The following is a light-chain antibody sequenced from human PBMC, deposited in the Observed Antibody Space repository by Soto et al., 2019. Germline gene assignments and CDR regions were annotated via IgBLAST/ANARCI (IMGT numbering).Light chain of an antibody. V-gene: IGLV2-23*01. Sequence: QSALTQPASVAGSPGQSITISCTGTSSDVGSYNLVSWYQQHPGKAPKLLIYEGSKRLSGVSNRFSGSKSGNTASLTISGLQADDEADYYCCSYAGSNTWVFVGGTKLTVL. J-gene: IGLJ3*02. CDR2: EGS. CDR1: SSDVGSYNL. CDR3: CSYAGSNTWV.